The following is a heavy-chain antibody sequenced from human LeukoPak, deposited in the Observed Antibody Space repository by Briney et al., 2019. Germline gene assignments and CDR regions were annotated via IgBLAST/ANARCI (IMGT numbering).Heavy chain of an antibody. V-gene: IGHV3-33*06. CDR2: IWYDGSNK. D-gene: IGHD3-10*01. CDR3: AKGHYYGSGSLDY. J-gene: IGHJ4*02. Sequence: GGSLRLSCAASGFTFSSYTMNWVRQAPGKGLEWVAVIWYDGSNKYYADSVKGRFTISRDNSKNTLYLQMNSLRAEDTAVYYCAKGHYYGSGSLDYWGQGTLVTVSS. CDR1: GFTFSSYT.